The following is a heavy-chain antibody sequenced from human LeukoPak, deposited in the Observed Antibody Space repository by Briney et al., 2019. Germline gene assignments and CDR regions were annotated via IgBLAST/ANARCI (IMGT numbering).Heavy chain of an antibody. CDR2: INHSGST. V-gene: IGHV4-34*01. D-gene: IGHD4-23*01. CDR3: ARYGGNSRFGSDY. CDR1: GGSFSGYY. J-gene: IGHJ4*02. Sequence: SETLSLTCAVYGGSFSGYYWSWIRQPPGKGLEWIGEINHSGSTNYNPSLKSRVTISVDTSKNQFSLKLSSVTAADTAVYYCARYGGNSRFGSDYWGQGTLVAFSS.